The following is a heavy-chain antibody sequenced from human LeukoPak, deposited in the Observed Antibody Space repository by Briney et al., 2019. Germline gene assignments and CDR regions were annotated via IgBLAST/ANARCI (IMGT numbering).Heavy chain of an antibody. CDR3: ARGTLLTPFDY. V-gene: IGHV3-21*01. CDR1: GFTFSSYS. CDR2: ISGTSSYT. J-gene: IGHJ4*02. D-gene: IGHD3-9*01. Sequence: GGSLRLSCAASGFTFSSYSMNWVRQAPGKGLEWVSSISGTSSYTYYADSVKGRFTISRDNAKNSVFLQMNSLRAEDTAVYYCARGTLLTPFDYWGQGTLVTVSS.